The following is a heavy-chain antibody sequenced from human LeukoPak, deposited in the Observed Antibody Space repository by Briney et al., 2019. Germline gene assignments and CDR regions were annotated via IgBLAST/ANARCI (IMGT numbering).Heavy chain of an antibody. V-gene: IGHV5-51*01. Sequence: GESLKISCKGSGYSFANYWIGWVRPTPGKGLEWMGIIYPGDSDTRYSPSFQGQVSISADKSISTAYLQWSSLEASDTAIYYCARRGGASEWFDPWGQGTLVTVSS. CDR3: ARRGGASEWFDP. J-gene: IGHJ5*02. D-gene: IGHD3-10*01. CDR2: IYPGDSDT. CDR1: GYSFANYW.